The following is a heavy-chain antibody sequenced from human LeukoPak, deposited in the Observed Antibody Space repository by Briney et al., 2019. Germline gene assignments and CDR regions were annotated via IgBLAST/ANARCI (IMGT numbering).Heavy chain of an antibody. Sequence: GSLRLSCAASGFTFSSYAMSWVRQAPGKGLEWVSAISGSGGSTYYADSVKGRFTISRDNSKNTLYLQMNSLRAEDTAVYYCARVIPRPYRAEYFQHWGQGTLVTVSS. J-gene: IGHJ1*01. V-gene: IGHV3-23*01. CDR1: GFTFSSYA. CDR2: ISGSGGST. D-gene: IGHD2/OR15-2a*01. CDR3: ARVIPRPYRAEYFQH.